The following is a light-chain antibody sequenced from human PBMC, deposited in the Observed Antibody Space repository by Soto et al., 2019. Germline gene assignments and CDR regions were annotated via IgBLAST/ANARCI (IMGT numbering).Light chain of an antibody. V-gene: IGLV2-8*01. Sequence: QSALTQPPSASGSPGQSVTISCTGTSSDIGGYNYVSWYQQHPGRAPKLMIYEVCQRPSGVPDRLSGSKSGNTASLTVSGLQAEDEASYYCSSYAGKNNLVFGGGTKLTVL. J-gene: IGLJ2*01. CDR1: SSDIGGYNY. CDR3: SSYAGKNNLV. CDR2: EVC.